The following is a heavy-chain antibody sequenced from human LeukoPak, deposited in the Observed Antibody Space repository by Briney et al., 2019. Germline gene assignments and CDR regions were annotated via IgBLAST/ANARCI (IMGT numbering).Heavy chain of an antibody. CDR1: IFTYKRCG. V-gene: IGHV3-48*04. D-gene: IGHD3-10*01. J-gene: IGHJ4*02. CDR2: ISSSGSTT. Sequence: QTGGSLRLSCAACIFTYKRCGMLWVRDAPGMGGEWVSYISSSGSTTYYADAMKGRFTISRDNAKNSLYLQMNSLRAEDTAVYYCAREELLWFEELSYFDYWGQGTLVTVSS. CDR3: AREELLWFEELSYFDY.